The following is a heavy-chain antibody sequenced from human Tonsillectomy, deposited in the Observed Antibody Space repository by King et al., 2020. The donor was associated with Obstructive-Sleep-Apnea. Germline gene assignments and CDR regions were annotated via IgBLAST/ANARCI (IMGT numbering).Heavy chain of an antibody. CDR2: IYHSGST. J-gene: IGHJ4*02. Sequence: QLQESGPGLVKPSETLSLTCTVSGSSISSGYYWGWVRQPPGKGLEWIGSIYHSGSTFYDPSLKSRVTISVDTSKNQFSLKLSSVTAADTAVYYCARGPTVTVYFFDYWGQGTLVTVSS. CDR1: GSSISSGYY. V-gene: IGHV4-38-2*02. D-gene: IGHD4-17*01. CDR3: ARGPTVTVYFFDY.